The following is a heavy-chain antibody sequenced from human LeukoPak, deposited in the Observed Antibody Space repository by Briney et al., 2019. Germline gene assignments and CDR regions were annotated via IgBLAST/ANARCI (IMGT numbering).Heavy chain of an antibody. Sequence: SETLSLTCTVSGGSISSYYWSWIRQPPGKGLAWIGYIYYSGSTNYNPSLKSRVTISVDTSKNQFSLKLSSVTAADTAVYYCARAKDTAMVIDYWGQGTLVTVSS. V-gene: IGHV4-59*01. D-gene: IGHD5-18*01. CDR2: IYYSGST. CDR1: GGSISSYY. J-gene: IGHJ4*02. CDR3: ARAKDTAMVIDY.